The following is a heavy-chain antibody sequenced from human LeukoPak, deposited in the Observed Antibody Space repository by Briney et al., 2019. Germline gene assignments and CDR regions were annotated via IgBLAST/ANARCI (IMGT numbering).Heavy chain of an antibody. CDR3: ARRSMVRGLGYYGMDV. V-gene: IGHV1-18*04. Sequence: GVSVKVSCKASGYTFTSYGISWVRQAPGQGLEWMGWISAYNGNTNYAQKLQGRVTMTTDTSTSTAYMELRSLRSDDTAVYYCARRSMVRGLGYYGMDVWGKGTTVTVSS. J-gene: IGHJ6*04. CDR1: GYTFTSYG. D-gene: IGHD3-10*01. CDR2: ISAYNGNT.